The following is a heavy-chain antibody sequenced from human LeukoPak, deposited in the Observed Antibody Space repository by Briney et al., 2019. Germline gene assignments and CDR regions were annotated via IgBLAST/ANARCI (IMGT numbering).Heavy chain of an antibody. CDR1: GYTFTGYW. D-gene: IGHD3-10*01. J-gene: IGHJ5*02. Sequence: GASVKLSCKAFGYTFTGYWMHWVRQAPGQGLEWMGWINPNSGGTNYALKFQGRVTMTRDTSTSTAYMELSRLRSEDTAVYYCAIITYASGSYYNWNWFDPWGQGTLVTVSS. CDR3: AIITYASGSYYNWNWFDP. V-gene: IGHV1-2*02. CDR2: INPNSGGT.